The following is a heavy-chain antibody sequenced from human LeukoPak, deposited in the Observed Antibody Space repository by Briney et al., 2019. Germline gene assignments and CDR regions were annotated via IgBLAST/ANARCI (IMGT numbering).Heavy chain of an antibody. CDR2: IYYSGST. CDR1: GGSISSGGYY. J-gene: IGHJ3*02. D-gene: IGHD7-27*01. Sequence: SETLSLTCTVSGGSISSGGYYWSWIRQHPGKGLEWIGYIYYSGSTYYNPSLKSRVTISVDTSKNQFSLKLSSVTAADTAVYYCARDRVYLGREDAFDIWGQGTMVTVSS. V-gene: IGHV4-31*03. CDR3: ARDRVYLGREDAFDI.